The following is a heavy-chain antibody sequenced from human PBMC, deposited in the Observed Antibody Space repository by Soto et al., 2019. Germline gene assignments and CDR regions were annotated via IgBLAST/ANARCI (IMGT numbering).Heavy chain of an antibody. CDR3: AAPGSNTGWYGRA. CDR2: IYSGGST. CDR1: GITVSSSD. J-gene: IGHJ5*02. V-gene: IGHV3-66*01. D-gene: IGHD6-19*01. Sequence: PGGSLRLSCAASGITVSSSDISWVRQAPGKGLEWVSVIYSGGSTYYADSVKDRFTISRDTSKNTLSLQMNSLRGEDTAVYYCAAPGSNTGWYGRAWGQGTLVTVSS.